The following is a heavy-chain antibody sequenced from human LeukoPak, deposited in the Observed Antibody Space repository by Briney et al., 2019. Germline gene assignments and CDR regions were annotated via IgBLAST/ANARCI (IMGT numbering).Heavy chain of an antibody. V-gene: IGHV4-59*02. J-gene: IGHJ4*02. Sequence: SETLSLTCSVSGGSVSTYYWSWIRQPPGKGLEWVGSIHESGSSNSNSSLKSRVIISLDTSKNQFSLRLSSVIVADTAVYYCARENGDYAFDYWGQGTLVTVSS. CDR1: GGSVSTYY. CDR2: IHESGSS. D-gene: IGHD4-17*01. CDR3: ARENGDYAFDY.